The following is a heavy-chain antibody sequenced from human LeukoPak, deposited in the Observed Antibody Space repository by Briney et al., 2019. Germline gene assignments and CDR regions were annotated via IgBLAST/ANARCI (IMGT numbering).Heavy chain of an antibody. Sequence: GASVKVSCKASGYTFTGYYMHWVRQAPGQGLEWMGWINPNSGGTNYAQKFQGRATMTRDTSISTAYMELSRLRSDDTAVYYCARNSYGDMSLDYWGQGTLVTVSS. J-gene: IGHJ4*02. V-gene: IGHV1-2*02. CDR3: ARNSYGDMSLDY. D-gene: IGHD5-18*01. CDR1: GYTFTGYY. CDR2: INPNSGGT.